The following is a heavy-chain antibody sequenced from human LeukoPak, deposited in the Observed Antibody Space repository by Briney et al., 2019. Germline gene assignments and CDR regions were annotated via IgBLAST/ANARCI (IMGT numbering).Heavy chain of an antibody. CDR3: AKYSYGLYYFDY. D-gene: IGHD5-18*01. CDR2: ISGSGGST. CDR1: GFTFSSYA. Sequence: GGSLRLSCAASGFTFSSYAMSWVRQAPGKGLEWVSAISGSGGSTYYADSVKGRFTISRDNSKNTPYLQMNSLRAEDTAVYYCAKYSYGLYYFDYWGQGTLVTVSS. J-gene: IGHJ4*02. V-gene: IGHV3-23*01.